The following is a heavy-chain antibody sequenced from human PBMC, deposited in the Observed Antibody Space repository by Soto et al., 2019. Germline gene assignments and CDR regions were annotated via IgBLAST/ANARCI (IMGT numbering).Heavy chain of an antibody. CDR1: GGTFSSYA. J-gene: IGHJ6*02. CDR3: ARGRMSSYYDILTGYYTGMDV. CDR2: IIPIFGTA. D-gene: IGHD3-9*01. V-gene: IGHV1-69*13. Sequence: SVKVSCKASGGTFSSYAISWVRQAPGQGLEWMGGIIPIFGTANYAQKFQGRVTITADESTSTAYMELSSLRSEDTAVYYCARGRMSSYYDILTGYYTGMDVWG.